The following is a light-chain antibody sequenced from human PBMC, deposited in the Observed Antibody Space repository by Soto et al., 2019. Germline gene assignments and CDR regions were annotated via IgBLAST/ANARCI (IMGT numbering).Light chain of an antibody. J-gene: IGLJ1*01. CDR2: DVS. V-gene: IGLV2-14*03. CDR1: SSDVGAYNF. Sequence: QSALTQPASVSGSPGQSITISCTGTSSDVGAYNFVSWYQQHPGKVPKLMIFDVSSRPSGVSDRFSGTKSGNTASLTISGLQAEDEGDYDCSSYTSSSTHVFGSGTKVAVL. CDR3: SSYTSSSTHV.